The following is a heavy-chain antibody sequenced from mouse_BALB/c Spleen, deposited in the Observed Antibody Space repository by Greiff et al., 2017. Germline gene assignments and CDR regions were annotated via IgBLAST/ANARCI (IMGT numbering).Heavy chain of an antibody. Sequence: QVQLQQPGAELVKPGASVKLSCKASGYTFTRYWMHCVKLRPGQGFEWIGEINPSNGGTNYNEKFKRKATLTVDKSSSTAYMQLSSLTSEDSAVYYCTRTGTGEDAMDDWGQGTSVTVSS. CDR2: INPSNGGT. D-gene: IGHD4-1*01. V-gene: IGHV1S16*01. J-gene: IGHJ4*01. CDR1: GYTFTRYW. CDR3: TRTGTGEDAMDD.